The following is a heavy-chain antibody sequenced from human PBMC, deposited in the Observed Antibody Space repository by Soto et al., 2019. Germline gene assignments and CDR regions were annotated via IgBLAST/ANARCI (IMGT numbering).Heavy chain of an antibody. CDR1: GFTFSSYG. J-gene: IGHJ4*02. D-gene: IGHD6-19*01. CDR2: ISYDGSNK. V-gene: IGHV3-30*18. Sequence: QVQLVESGGGVVQPGRSLRLSCAASGFTFSSYGMHWVRQAPGKGLEWVAVISYDGSNKYYADSVKGRFTISRDNSKNTLYLQMNSLRAEDTAVYYCAKDSQWLVLDLFDYWGQGTLVTVSS. CDR3: AKDSQWLVLDLFDY.